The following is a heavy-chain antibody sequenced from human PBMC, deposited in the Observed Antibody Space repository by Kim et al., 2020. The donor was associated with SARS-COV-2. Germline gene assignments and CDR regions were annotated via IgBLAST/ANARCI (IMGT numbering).Heavy chain of an antibody. J-gene: IGHJ4*02. CDR1: GYSISSGYY. CDR2: IYHSGST. Sequence: SETLSLTCTVSGYSISSGYYWGWIRQPPGKGLEWIGSIYHSGSTYYNPSLKSRVTISVDTSKNQFSLKLSSVTAADTAVYYCASLGWGSGYSEVEVDYWGQGTLVTVSS. V-gene: IGHV4-38-2*02. CDR3: ASLGWGSGYSEVEVDY. D-gene: IGHD3-22*01.